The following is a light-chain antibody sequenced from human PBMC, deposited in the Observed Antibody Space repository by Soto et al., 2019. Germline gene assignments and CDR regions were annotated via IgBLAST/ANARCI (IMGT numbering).Light chain of an antibody. CDR2: GDN. CDR3: AAWDDSLNGLV. J-gene: IGLJ2*01. Sequence: QSVLTQSPSVSGTPGQGVTISCSGGTSNIGTYTVNWYQQLPGTAPKVLIYGDNQRPSGVADRFSGSKSGTSASLAISGLQSEDEADYYCAAWDDSLNGLVFGGGTKVTVL. CDR1: TSNIGTYT. V-gene: IGLV1-44*01.